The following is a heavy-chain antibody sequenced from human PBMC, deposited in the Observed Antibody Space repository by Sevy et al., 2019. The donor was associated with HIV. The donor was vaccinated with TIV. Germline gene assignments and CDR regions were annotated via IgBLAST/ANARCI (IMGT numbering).Heavy chain of an antibody. CDR2: IIPIFGTA. V-gene: IGHV1-69*13. Sequence: ASVKVSCKASGGTFSSYAISWVRQAPGQGLEWMGGIIPIFGTANYAQKFQGRVTITADESTSTAYMELRSLRSEDTAVYYCARVRYYDSSGYSGDAFDIWGQGTMVTVSS. J-gene: IGHJ3*02. CDR3: ARVRYYDSSGYSGDAFDI. CDR1: GGTFSSYA. D-gene: IGHD3-22*01.